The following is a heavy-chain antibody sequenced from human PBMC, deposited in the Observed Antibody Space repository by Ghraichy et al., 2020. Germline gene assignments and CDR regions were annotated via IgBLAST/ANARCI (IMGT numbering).Heavy chain of an antibody. Sequence: SETLSLTCTVSGGSISSNSYYWVWLRQPPGKGLEWIGTISYSGSTYYNPSLKSRVTTFVDTSKNLFSLNLSSVTAADTAVYYCARRRAGSDWFDPWGQGTLVTVSS. CDR3: ARRRAGSDWFDP. CDR1: GGSISSNSYY. D-gene: IGHD3-10*01. CDR2: ISYSGST. V-gene: IGHV4-39*01. J-gene: IGHJ5*02.